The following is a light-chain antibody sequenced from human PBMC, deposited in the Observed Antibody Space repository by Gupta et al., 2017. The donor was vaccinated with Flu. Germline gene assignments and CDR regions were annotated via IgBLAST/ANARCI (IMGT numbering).Light chain of an antibody. Sequence: QSALTPPRSVSGSPGQSVTISCTGTSSDVGTYNYVSWYQQYPGKAPKLMIYDVSKRPSGVPDRFSGSKSGNTASLTISGLQADDEADYYCCSYAGSFTWVFGGGTKLTVL. CDR3: CSYAGSFTWV. J-gene: IGLJ3*02. CDR1: SSDVGTYNY. V-gene: IGLV2-11*01. CDR2: DVS.